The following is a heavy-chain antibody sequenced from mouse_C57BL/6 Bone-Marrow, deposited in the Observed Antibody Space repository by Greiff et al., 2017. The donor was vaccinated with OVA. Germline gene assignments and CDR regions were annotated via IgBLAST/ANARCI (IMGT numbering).Heavy chain of an antibody. CDR1: GYTFTSYG. V-gene: IGHV1-81*01. CDR2: IYPRSGNT. Sequence: QVQLQQSGAELARPGASVKLSCKASGYTFTSYGISWVKQRTGQGLEWIGEIYPRSGNTYYNEKFKGKATLTADISSSTAYMELRSLTSEDSAVYFCARSLNYYAVWGTGTTVTVSS. J-gene: IGHJ1*03. CDR3: ARSLNYYAV. D-gene: IGHD1-1*01.